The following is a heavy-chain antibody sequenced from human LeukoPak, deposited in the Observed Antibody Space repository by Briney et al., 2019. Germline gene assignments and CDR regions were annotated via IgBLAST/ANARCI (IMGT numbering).Heavy chain of an antibody. CDR2: IYYSGST. D-gene: IGHD2-8*02. CDR1: GGSISSSSYY. Sequence: SETLSLTCTVSGGSISSSSYYWGWIRQPPGKGLEWIGSIYYSGSTYYNPSLKSRVTISVDTSKNQFSLKLSFVTAADTAVYYCARARPGGGAGYWGQGTLVTVSS. CDR3: ARARPGGGAGY. V-gene: IGHV4-39*01. J-gene: IGHJ4*02.